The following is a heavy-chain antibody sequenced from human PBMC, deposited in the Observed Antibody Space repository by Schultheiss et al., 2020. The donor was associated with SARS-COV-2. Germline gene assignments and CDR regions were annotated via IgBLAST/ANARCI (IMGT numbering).Heavy chain of an antibody. J-gene: IGHJ4*02. CDR2: IYHSGST. D-gene: IGHD5-12*01. Sequence: SETLSLTCTVSGGSISSYYWSWIRQPPGKGLEWIGSIYHSGSTYYNPSLKSRVTISVDTSKNQFSLKLSSVTAADTAMYYCARVRYSGYAPLFDYWGQGTLVTVSS. V-gene: IGHV4-59*04. CDR3: ARVRYSGYAPLFDY. CDR1: GGSISSYY.